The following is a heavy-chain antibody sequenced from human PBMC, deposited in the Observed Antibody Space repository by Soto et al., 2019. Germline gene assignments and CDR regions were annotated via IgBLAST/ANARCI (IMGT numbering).Heavy chain of an antibody. CDR2: IKTDGSST. CDR1: GFTCSSHW. Sequence: EVQLVESGGGLVQPGESRRVSCAASGFTCSSHWMHWVRQAPGTGLVWVSRIKTDGSSTNYADSVKGRFTISRDNAKNTLYLEMNSLRAEDTAVHYCTRGVPNHYGFAVWGQGTTVTVSS. D-gene: IGHD2-8*01. J-gene: IGHJ3*01. V-gene: IGHV3-74*01. CDR3: TRGVPNHYGFAV.